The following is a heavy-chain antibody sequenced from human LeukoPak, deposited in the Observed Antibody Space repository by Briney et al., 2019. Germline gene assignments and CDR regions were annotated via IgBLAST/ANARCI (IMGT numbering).Heavy chain of an antibody. CDR3: ARQILGYSGYEYYFDY. D-gene: IGHD5-12*01. CDR2: IYPGDSDT. CDR1: GYSFTSYW. J-gene: IGHJ4*02. V-gene: IGHV5-51*01. Sequence: RGESLKISCKGSGYSFTSYWIGWVRQMPGKGLEWMGIIYPGDSDTRYGPSFQGQVTISADKSISTAYLQWSSLKASDTAMYYCARQILGYSGYEYYFDYWGQGTLVTVSS.